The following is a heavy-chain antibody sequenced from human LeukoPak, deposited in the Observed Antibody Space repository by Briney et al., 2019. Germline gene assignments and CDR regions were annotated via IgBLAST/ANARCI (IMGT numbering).Heavy chain of an antibody. CDR2: ISGSGGST. V-gene: IGHV3-23*01. J-gene: IGHJ5*02. Sequence: GGSLRLSCAASGLTFDSYAMSWVRQAPGKGLEWVSGISGSGGSTYYADSVKGRFTISRDNSKNTLYLQMNSLRAEDTAVYYCAKDPLRGPGIASNWFDPWGQGTLVTVSS. CDR3: AKDPLRGPGIASNWFDP. CDR1: GLTFDSYA. D-gene: IGHD6-13*01.